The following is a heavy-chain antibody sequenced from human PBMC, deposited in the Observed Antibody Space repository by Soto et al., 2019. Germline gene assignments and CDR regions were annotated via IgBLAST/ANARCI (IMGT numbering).Heavy chain of an antibody. CDR1: GFSLSTSGVG. V-gene: IGHV2-5*02. CDR3: AHITANDYGDYEALFDY. D-gene: IGHD4-17*01. J-gene: IGHJ4*02. CDR2: IYWDDDK. Sequence: QITLKESGPTLVKPTQTLTLTCTFSGFSLSTSGVGVGWIRQPPGKALEWLALIYWDDDKRYSPSLKSRLTITKDNSKNQVVLTMTNMDPVDTATYYCAHITANDYGDYEALFDYWGQGTLVTVSS.